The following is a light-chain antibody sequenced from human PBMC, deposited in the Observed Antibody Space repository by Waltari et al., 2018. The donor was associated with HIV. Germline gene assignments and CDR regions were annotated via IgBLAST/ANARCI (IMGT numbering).Light chain of an antibody. Sequence: EIVLTQSPVSLSLSTGERATLSGRASQSVSSNLAWYQQKPGQAPSLLLYGASTRATGIPARFSGSGSGTEFTLTIDSLQPDDFTLYYCQQYNNWPRTFGQGTKVEI. CDR2: GAS. V-gene: IGKV3-15*01. CDR1: QSVSSN. CDR3: QQYNNWPRT. J-gene: IGKJ1*01.